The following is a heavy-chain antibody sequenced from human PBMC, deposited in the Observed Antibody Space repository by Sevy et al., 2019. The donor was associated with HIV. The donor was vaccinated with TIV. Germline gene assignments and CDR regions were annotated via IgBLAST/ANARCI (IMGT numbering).Heavy chain of an antibody. Sequence: GGSLRLSCAVSGFSFDSYGMTWVRQAPGKGLEWVSAISGSGTRTYYADSVKGRFIISRDNSKNPLDLQMNSLRAEDKDIYYCAKGGGGHYDPDEIAYYFYYYNMDVWGKGTTVTVSS. D-gene: IGHD3-22*01. CDR3: AKGGGGHYDPDEIAYYFYYYNMDV. CDR2: ISGSGTRT. J-gene: IGHJ6*03. CDR1: GFSFDSYG. V-gene: IGHV3-23*01.